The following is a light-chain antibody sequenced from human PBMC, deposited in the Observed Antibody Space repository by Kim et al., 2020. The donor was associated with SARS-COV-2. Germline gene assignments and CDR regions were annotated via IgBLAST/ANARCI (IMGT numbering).Light chain of an antibody. J-gene: IGKJ5*01. V-gene: IGKV3-11*01. CDR3: QQRTTWPIT. Sequence: APRLLLYDASNRATGIPVRFSGSGSGTYFTLTISGLETEDFAVYFCQQRTTWPITFGQGTRLEI. CDR2: DAS.